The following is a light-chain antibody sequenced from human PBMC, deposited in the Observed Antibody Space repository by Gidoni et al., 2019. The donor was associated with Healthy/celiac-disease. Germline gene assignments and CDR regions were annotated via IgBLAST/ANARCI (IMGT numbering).Light chain of an antibody. J-gene: IGKJ3*01. V-gene: IGKV2-28*01. Sequence: DIVMTQSPLSLPVTPGEPASISCRSSQSPLHSNGDNYLDWYLQKPGQSPQLLIYLGSNRASGVPDRFSGSGSGTDFTLKISRVEAEDVGVYYCMQALQTPGSFXPXTKVDIK. CDR2: LGS. CDR1: QSPLHSNGDNY. CDR3: MQALQTPGS.